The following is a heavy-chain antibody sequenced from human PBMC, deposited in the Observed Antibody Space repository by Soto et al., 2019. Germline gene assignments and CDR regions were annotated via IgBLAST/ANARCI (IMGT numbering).Heavy chain of an antibody. J-gene: IGHJ4*02. Sequence: QVQLQQWGAGLLKPSETLSLTCAVYGGSFSGYYWSWIRQPPGKGLEWIGEINHSGSTNYNPSLKSRVTISVDTSKNQFSLKLSSVTAADTAVYYCARGGNPERGDSLDFDYWGQGTLVTVSS. CDR2: INHSGST. D-gene: IGHD2-21*02. CDR3: ARGGNPERGDSLDFDY. CDR1: GGSFSGYY. V-gene: IGHV4-34*01.